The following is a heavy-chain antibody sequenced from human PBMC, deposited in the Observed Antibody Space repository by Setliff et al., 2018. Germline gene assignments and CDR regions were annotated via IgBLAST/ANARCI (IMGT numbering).Heavy chain of an antibody. CDR2: IYTNGGT. J-gene: IGHJ4*02. CDR1: GASISSGNDF. V-gene: IGHV4-61*09. Sequence: SETLSLTCSVSGASISSGNDFWNWIRQPAGKGLEWIGNIYTNGGTDYSPSLRSRVTISLGTSKNQFSLQLTSVTAADTALYYCTPWTGTSRLHYWGQGTLVTVSS. CDR3: TPWTGTSRLHY. D-gene: IGHD1-7*01.